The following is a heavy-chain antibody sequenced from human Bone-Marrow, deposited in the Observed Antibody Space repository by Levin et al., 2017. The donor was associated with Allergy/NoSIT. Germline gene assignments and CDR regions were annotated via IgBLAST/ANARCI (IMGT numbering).Heavy chain of an antibody. CDR2: IYHSGST. V-gene: IGHV4-61*01. D-gene: IGHD4-23*01. CDR1: GGSVSSGSYY. Sequence: SETLSLTCTVSGGSVSSGSYYWSWIRQPPGKGLEWIAYIYHSGSTKYNPSLKSRVTISLDTSRNQFSLRLTSLTAADTAVYYCARGSYFGGLSFDCWVKGTLVTVSS. CDR3: ARGSYFGGLSFDC. J-gene: IGHJ4*02.